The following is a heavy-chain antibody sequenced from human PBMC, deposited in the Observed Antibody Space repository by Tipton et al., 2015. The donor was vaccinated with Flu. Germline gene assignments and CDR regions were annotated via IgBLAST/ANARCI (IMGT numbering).Heavy chain of an antibody. CDR3: ARMRARDCTLGVCYLWYFDV. V-gene: IGHV4-59*07. CDR2: VYYTGST. J-gene: IGHJ2*01. Sequence: TLSLTCTVSGGSISSFYWSWIRLTPGKGLEWIGYVYYTGSTNYNPSLKSRVTISVDTSKNQFSLTLTSVTAADTAVYYCARMRARDCTLGVCYLWYFDVWGRGTLVTVSS. CDR1: GGSISSFY. D-gene: IGHD2-21*02.